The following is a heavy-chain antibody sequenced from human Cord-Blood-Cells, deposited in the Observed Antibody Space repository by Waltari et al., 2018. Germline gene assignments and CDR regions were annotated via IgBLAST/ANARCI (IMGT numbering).Heavy chain of an antibody. J-gene: IGHJ6*02. V-gene: IGHV4-34*01. Sequence: QVQLQQWGAGLLKPSETLSLTCAVYGGSFSGYYWSWIRQPPGKGLEWIGEINHSGSTNYNPSLKSRVTISVDTSKNQFSLKLSSVTAADTAVYYCARGWGGDSSGYGMDVWGQGTTVTVSS. CDR2: INHSGST. CDR1: GGSFSGYY. CDR3: ARGWGGDSSGYGMDV. D-gene: IGHD6-19*01.